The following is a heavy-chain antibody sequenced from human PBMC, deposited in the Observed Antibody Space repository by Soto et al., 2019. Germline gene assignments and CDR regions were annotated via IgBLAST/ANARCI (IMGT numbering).Heavy chain of an antibody. CDR3: GGAPTRDMERYFDWLLSYAMDV. CDR2: IYYSGST. J-gene: IGHJ6*02. Sequence: SETLSLTSTAPAGSISSSSYYWPGIRQPPGNALEWIGSIYYSGSTNYNPSLKSRVTISVDTSKNQFSLKLSSVTAADTAVYYCGGAPTRDMERYFDWLLSYAMDVWGQGTTVT. CDR1: AGSISSSSYY. D-gene: IGHD3-9*01. V-gene: IGHV4-39*01.